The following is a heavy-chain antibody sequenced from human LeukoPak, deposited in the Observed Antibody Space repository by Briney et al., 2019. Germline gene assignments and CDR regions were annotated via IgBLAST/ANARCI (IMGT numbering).Heavy chain of an antibody. J-gene: IGHJ3*02. Sequence: ASVKVSCKASGYTFTGYYMHWVRQAPGQGLEWMGWINPNSGGTNHAQKFLGRITMTRDTSITTAYMELSRLRSDDTAVYYCASATTYCGADCYPLDAFDIWGQGTMVTVSS. V-gene: IGHV1-2*02. CDR3: ASATTYCGADCYPLDAFDI. D-gene: IGHD2-21*02. CDR2: INPNSGGT. CDR1: GYTFTGYY.